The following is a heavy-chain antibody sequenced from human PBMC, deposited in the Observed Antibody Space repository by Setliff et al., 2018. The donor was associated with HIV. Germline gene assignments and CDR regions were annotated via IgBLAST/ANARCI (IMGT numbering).Heavy chain of an antibody. CDR2: ISGYNGNT. Sequence: SVKVSCKASGYTFTSYGISWVRQAPGQGLEWMGWISGYNGNTNYAQKLQGRVTMTTDTSTSTAYMELRSLRSDDTAVYYCARPIAVAGIYYFDYWGQGTLVTVSS. V-gene: IGHV1-18*01. CDR1: GYTFTSYG. D-gene: IGHD6-19*01. CDR3: ARPIAVAGIYYFDY. J-gene: IGHJ4*02.